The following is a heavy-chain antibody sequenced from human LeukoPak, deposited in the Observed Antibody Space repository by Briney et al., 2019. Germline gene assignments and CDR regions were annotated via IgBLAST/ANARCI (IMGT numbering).Heavy chain of an antibody. Sequence: SETLSLTCAVYGGSFSGYYWTWIRQTPEKGLEWIGEMSPSGSTSYNPSLKSRVTISVDTSKNQFSLKLSSVTAADTAVYYCARGRQDVTMIVVVMTAVSYYLDVWGKGTTVTVS. V-gene: IGHV4-34*01. D-gene: IGHD3-22*01. CDR2: MSPSGST. CDR1: GGSFSGYY. J-gene: IGHJ6*03. CDR3: ARGRQDVTMIVVVMTAVSYYLDV.